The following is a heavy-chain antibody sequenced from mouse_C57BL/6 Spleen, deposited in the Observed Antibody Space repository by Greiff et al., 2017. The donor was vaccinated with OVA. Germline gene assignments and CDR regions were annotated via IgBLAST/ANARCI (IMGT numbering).Heavy chain of an antibody. CDR1: GYTFTSYG. J-gene: IGHJ4*01. D-gene: IGHD3-3*01. V-gene: IGHV1-81*01. Sequence: VQLQESGAELGRPGASVKLSCKASGYTFTSYGISWVKQRTGQGLEWIGEIYPRSGNTYYNEKFKGKATLTADKSSSTAYMELRSLTSEDSAVYFCARGTDYAMDYWGQGTSVTVSS. CDR3: ARGTDYAMDY. CDR2: IYPRSGNT.